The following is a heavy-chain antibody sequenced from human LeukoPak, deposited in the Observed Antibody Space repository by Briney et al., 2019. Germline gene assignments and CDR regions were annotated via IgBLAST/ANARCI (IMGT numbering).Heavy chain of an antibody. CDR3: ARQGGSYRSAFDY. CDR1: GNSFSSYW. V-gene: IGHV5-51*01. CDR2: NT. J-gene: IGHJ4*02. D-gene: IGHD1-26*01. Sequence: GESLKISCKCSGNSFSSYWIGWVRQMPGIGLQWMGINTRYSPSFQGQVTISADKSISTAYLQWSSLKASDTAMYYCARQGGSYRSAFDYWGQGTLVTVSS.